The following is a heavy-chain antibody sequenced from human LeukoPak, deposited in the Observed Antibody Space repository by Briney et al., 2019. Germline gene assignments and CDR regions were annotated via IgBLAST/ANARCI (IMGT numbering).Heavy chain of an antibody. Sequence: GGSLRLSCAASGFTFDGYGMSWVRHAPGKGLEWVSGINWNGGSTGYADSVKGRFTISRDNAKNSLYLQMNSLRAEDTALYYCARGEDSPFDYWGQGTLVTVSS. CDR1: GFTFDGYG. J-gene: IGHJ4*02. D-gene: IGHD3-22*01. CDR3: ARGEDSPFDY. CDR2: INWNGGST. V-gene: IGHV3-20*04.